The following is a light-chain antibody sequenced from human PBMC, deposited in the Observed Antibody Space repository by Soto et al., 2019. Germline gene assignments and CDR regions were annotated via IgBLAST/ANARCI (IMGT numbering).Light chain of an antibody. CDR3: QQRSNWLWT. J-gene: IGKJ1*01. Sequence: IQMTQSPSSLSASVGDRVTITCRASQGIRNDLGWYQQKPGKAPKLLIYDISTLQSGVPSRFSGSGSGTEFTLTITSLQPDDFATYYCQQRSNWLWTFGQGTKVDIK. CDR2: DIS. CDR1: QGIRND. V-gene: IGKV1-17*01.